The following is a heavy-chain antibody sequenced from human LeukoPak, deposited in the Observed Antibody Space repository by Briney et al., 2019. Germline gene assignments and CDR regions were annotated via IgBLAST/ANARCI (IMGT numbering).Heavy chain of an antibody. J-gene: IGHJ4*02. CDR2: ISYDGSNK. Sequence: GGALRLSCAASGFTFRSCSMHWVRQAPGKGLEWVAVISYDGSNKYYADSVKGRFTISRDNSKNTLYLQMNSLRAEDTAVYYCASLGTDYYDSSGYFDYWGQGTLVTVSS. CDR3: ASLGTDYYDSSGYFDY. CDR1: GFTFRSCS. D-gene: IGHD3-22*01. V-gene: IGHV3-30*01.